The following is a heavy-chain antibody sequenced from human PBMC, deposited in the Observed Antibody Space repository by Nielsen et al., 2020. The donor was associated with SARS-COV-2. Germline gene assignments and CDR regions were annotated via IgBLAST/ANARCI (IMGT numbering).Heavy chain of an antibody. J-gene: IGHJ4*02. D-gene: IGHD6-19*01. CDR2: MNPNSGNT. V-gene: IGHV1-8*01. CDR1: GYTFISYD. Sequence: ASVQVSCKASGYTFISYDINWVRQDTGQGLEWMGWMNPNSGNTGYAQKFQGRVTMTRNTSISTAYMELSSLRSEDTAVYYCARDLIAVAGRPYYFDYWGQGTLVTVSS. CDR3: ARDLIAVAGRPYYFDY.